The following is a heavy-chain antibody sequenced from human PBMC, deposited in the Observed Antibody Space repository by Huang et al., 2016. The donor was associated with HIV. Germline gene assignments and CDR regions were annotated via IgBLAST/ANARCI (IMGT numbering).Heavy chain of an antibody. D-gene: IGHD3-3*01. V-gene: IGHV4-61*09. CDR2: IYTTGST. Sequence: VQLQESGPGLVKPSQTLSLSCNVSGASIASGSYFWNWIRQPAGGGLEWSGHIYTTGSTDYNPALKSRVAGSSDTSKNQFSLSLRSVTAADTAVYFCARGRVTSSGVVQSYDYWGQGSLVTVSS. CDR3: ARGRVTSSGVVQSYDY. J-gene: IGHJ4*02. CDR1: GASIASGSYF.